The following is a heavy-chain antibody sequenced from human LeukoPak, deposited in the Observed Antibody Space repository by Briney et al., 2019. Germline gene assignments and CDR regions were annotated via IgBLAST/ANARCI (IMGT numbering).Heavy chain of an antibody. CDR2: ISGSGGST. D-gene: IGHD2-15*01. Sequence: PGGSLRLSCAASGFTFSDNYMSWIRQAPGKGLEWVSAISGSGGSTYYADSVKGRFTISRDNSKNTLYLQMNSLRAEDTAVYYCAKASCSGGSCYLGPFDYWGQGPRSPSPQ. J-gene: IGHJ4*02. CDR3: AKASCSGGSCYLGPFDY. CDR1: GFTFSDNY. V-gene: IGHV3-23*01.